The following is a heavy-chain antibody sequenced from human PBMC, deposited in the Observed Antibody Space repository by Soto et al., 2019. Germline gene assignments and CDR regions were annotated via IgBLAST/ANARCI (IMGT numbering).Heavy chain of an antibody. V-gene: IGHV1-18*04. J-gene: IGHJ4*02. CDR2: ISAYNGNT. CDR3: ARARSPYYYDSSGYSTGEFDY. D-gene: IGHD3-22*01. Sequence: QVQLVQSGAEVKKPGASVKVSCKASGYTFTSYGISWVRQAPGQGLEWMGWISAYNGNTNYAQKLQGRVTMTTDTTTSTDYMELSSLRSDDTDVYYCARARSPYYYDSSGYSTGEFDYWGQGTLVTVSS. CDR1: GYTFTSYG.